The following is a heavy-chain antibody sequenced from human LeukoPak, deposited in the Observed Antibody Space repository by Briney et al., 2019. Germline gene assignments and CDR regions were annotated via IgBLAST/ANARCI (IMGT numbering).Heavy chain of an antibody. V-gene: IGHV4-34*01. CDR3: ARARGPYYYYGMDA. J-gene: IGHJ6*02. D-gene: IGHD3-10*01. CDR2: INHSGST. Sequence: SETLSLTCAVYGGSFSGYYWSWIRQPPGKGLEWIGEINHSGSTNYNPSLKSRVTISVDTSKDQFSLKLSSVTAADTAVYYCARARGPYYYYGMDAWGQGTTVTVSS. CDR1: GGSFSGYY.